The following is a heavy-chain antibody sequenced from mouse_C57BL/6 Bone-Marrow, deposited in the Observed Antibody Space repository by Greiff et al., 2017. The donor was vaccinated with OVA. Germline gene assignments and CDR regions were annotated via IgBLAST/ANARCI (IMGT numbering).Heavy chain of an antibody. CDR1: GYTFTSYW. CDR3: ARDGYYEAWLAY. V-gene: IGHV1-69*01. Sequence: VQLQQPGAELVMPGASVKLSCKASGYTFTSYWMHWVKQRPGQGLEWIGEIDPSDSYTNYNQKFKGKSTLTVDKSSSTAYMQLSSLTSEDSAVYYCARDGYYEAWLAYWGQGTLVTVSA. D-gene: IGHD2-3*01. CDR2: IDPSDSYT. J-gene: IGHJ3*01.